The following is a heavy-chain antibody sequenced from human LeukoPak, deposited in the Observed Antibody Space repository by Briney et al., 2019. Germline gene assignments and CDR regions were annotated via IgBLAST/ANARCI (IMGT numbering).Heavy chain of an antibody. V-gene: IGHV3-30*02. D-gene: IGHD2-2*01. CDR1: GFTFSSYG. Sequence: GGSLRLSCAASGFTFSSYGMHWVRQAPGKGLEWVAFIRYDGSNKYYADSVKGRFTVSRDNSKNTLYLQMNSLRAEDTAVYYCALLDVVVVPAANRWGQGTLVTVSS. CDR3: ALLDVVVVPAANR. J-gene: IGHJ4*02. CDR2: IRYDGSNK.